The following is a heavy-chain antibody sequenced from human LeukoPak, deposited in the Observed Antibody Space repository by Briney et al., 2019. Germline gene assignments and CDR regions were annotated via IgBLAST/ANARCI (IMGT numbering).Heavy chain of an antibody. J-gene: IGHJ4*02. CDR2: IDDSGRT. Sequence: PSETLSLTCTVSGASISSYYWSWIRQPPGKGLEWIGYIDDSGRTHYNPSLRSRVTISVDTSKNQFSLKLSSVTAADTAVYYCARTTFGDYEYYFDYWGQGTLVTVSS. V-gene: IGHV4-59*01. D-gene: IGHD3-10*02. CDR1: GASISSYY. CDR3: ARTTFGDYEYYFDY.